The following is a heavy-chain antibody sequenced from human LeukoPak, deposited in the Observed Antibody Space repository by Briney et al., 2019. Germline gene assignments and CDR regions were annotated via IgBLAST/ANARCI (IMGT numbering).Heavy chain of an antibody. CDR3: AKVGSSWYTGTIDY. CDR2: MSGSGGST. D-gene: IGHD6-13*01. J-gene: IGHJ4*02. CDR1: GFTFSSYS. Sequence: GGSLRLSCAASGFTFSSYSMSWVRQPPGKGLEWVADMSGSGGSTYYADSVKGRITISRDNYKNTLYLQMNSLRAEDTAVYYCAKVGSSWYTGTIDYWGQGTLVTVSS. V-gene: IGHV3-23*01.